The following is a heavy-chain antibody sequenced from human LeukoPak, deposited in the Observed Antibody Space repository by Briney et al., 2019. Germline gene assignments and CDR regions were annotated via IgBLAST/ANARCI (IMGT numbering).Heavy chain of an antibody. CDR1: GFTFSSYW. V-gene: IGHV3-7*01. CDR3: ARDHLYSSSPTDAFDI. CDR2: IKQDGSEK. D-gene: IGHD6-6*01. Sequence: GGSLRLSCAASGFTFSSYWMSWVRQAPGKGLEWVANIKQDGSEKYYVDSAKGRFTISRDNAKNSLYLQMNSLRAEDTAVYYCARDHLYSSSPTDAFDIWGQGTMVTVSS. J-gene: IGHJ3*02.